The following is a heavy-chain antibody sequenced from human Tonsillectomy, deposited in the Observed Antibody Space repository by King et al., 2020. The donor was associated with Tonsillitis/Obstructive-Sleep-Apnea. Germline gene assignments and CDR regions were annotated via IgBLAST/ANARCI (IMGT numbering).Heavy chain of an antibody. J-gene: IGHJ5*01. Sequence: VQLVESGGGLVKPGGSLRLSCAASGFTFSSYSMNWVRQAPGKGLEWVSSISSSSTYIYYADSVKGRFTISRDNAKNSLHLQMNSLRAEDAAVYYCAREVCSTTTCYEGNSDWFDSWGQGTLVTVSS. CDR3: AREVCSTTTCYEGNSDWFDS. D-gene: IGHD2-2*01. CDR1: GFTFSSYS. V-gene: IGHV3-21*01. CDR2: ISSSSTYI.